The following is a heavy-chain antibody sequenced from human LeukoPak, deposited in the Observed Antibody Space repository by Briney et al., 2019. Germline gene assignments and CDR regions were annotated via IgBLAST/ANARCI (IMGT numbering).Heavy chain of an antibody. V-gene: IGHV3-23*01. CDR1: GITFSNYA. D-gene: IGHD6-6*01. CDR3: AKDLSSPNYYYGMDV. J-gene: IGHJ6*02. Sequence: GGSLRLSCAASGITFSNYAMNWVRQAPGKGLAWVSSISGSGVTTYYADSVKGRFTISRGNSKNTLYLQMNSLRAEDTAVYYCAKDLSSPNYYYGMDVWGQGTTVTVSS. CDR2: ISGSGVTT.